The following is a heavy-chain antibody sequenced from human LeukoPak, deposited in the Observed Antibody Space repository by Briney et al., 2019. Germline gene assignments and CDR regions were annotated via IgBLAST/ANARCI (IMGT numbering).Heavy chain of an antibody. D-gene: IGHD5-24*01. Sequence: GSLRLSCAASGFTSSNYWMSWIRQPPGKGLEWIGYVHYTGNTNYNPSLKSRLTISVDTSKNQFSLKLSSVTAADTAVYYCARESRREGYRFDYWGQGTLVTVSS. CDR2: VHYTGNT. V-gene: IGHV4-59*01. CDR3: ARESRREGYRFDY. J-gene: IGHJ4*02. CDR1: GFTSSNYW.